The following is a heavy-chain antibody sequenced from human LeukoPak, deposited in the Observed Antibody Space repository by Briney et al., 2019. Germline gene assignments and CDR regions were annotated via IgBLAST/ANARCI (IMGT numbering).Heavy chain of an antibody. CDR2: IGGAGGST. Sequence: GGSLRLSCAASGFTFGTYAMSWVRQAPGKGLEWVSAIGGAGGSTYYADSVNGHFTIARDNSKNTLYLQMNSLRAEDTAVYYCAKLMSPTWRSGRYTLDVWGQGTTVTVSS. D-gene: IGHD1-26*01. CDR1: GFTFGTYA. V-gene: IGHV3-23*01. J-gene: IGHJ6*02. CDR3: AKLMSPTWRSGRYTLDV.